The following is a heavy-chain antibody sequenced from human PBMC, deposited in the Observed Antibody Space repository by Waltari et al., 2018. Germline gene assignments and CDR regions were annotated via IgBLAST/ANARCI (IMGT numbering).Heavy chain of an antibody. V-gene: IGHV3-30-3*01. CDR2: ASYDGVKK. J-gene: IGHJ4*02. CDR3: ASGPHGYSTGGYAADGHFDL. Sequence: AQLVESGGGVVQPGRSLRLSCTGLELRFYNFGLPWVCQAPGKGLEWVPEASYDGVKKYYAGSVKGRFIISRDDSKNTVLLQRDNLRVEDTAVYFCASGPHGYSTGGYAADGHFDLWGQGTLGTVSS. D-gene: IGHD6-19*01. CDR1: ELRFYNFG.